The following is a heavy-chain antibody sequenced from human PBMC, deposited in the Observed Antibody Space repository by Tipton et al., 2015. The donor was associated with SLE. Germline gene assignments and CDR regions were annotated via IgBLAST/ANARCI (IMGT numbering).Heavy chain of an antibody. D-gene: IGHD4/OR15-4a*01. CDR3: AKSYGWVQTTTGDHWYFDL. Sequence: TLSLTCTVSGASTNTKYWTWIRQSPGKGLEWIGYANRNEGTKIKSSLERRVTISLDTSRSQFSLRLSSVTAADTGVYYCAKSYGWVQTTTGDHWYFDLWGRGTQVTVTS. CDR2: ANRNEGT. CDR1: GASTNTKY. J-gene: IGHJ2*01. V-gene: IGHV4-59*13.